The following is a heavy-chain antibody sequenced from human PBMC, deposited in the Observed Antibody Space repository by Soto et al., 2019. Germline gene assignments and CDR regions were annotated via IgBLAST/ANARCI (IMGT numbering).Heavy chain of an antibody. CDR2: ISAYNGNT. D-gene: IGHD2-2*01. CDR3: ARLFVVVPAASRWFDP. J-gene: IGHJ5*02. Sequence: QVQLVQSGAEVKKPGASVKVSCKASGYTFTSYGISWVRQAPGQGLEWMGWISAYNGNTNYAQKLQGRVTMTTDTATSTAYMELRSLRSDDTAVYYCARLFVVVPAASRWFDPWGQGTLVTVSS. V-gene: IGHV1-18*01. CDR1: GYTFTSYG.